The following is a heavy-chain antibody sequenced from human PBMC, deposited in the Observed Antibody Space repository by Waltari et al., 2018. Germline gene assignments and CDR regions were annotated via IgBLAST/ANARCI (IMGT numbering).Heavy chain of an antibody. D-gene: IGHD6-19*01. CDR1: GYTFTRHY. CDR3: ARDLVGSGWSIDY. J-gene: IGHJ4*02. V-gene: IGHV1-2*06. CDR2: ITPHTGGT. Sequence: QVQLVQSGAEVKEPGASMKVSCKASGYTFTRHYIHWVRQAPGQGLEWRGRITPHTGGTYYSQKFQGRVTMTRDMSITTAYMEVSSLRSDDTAVYYCARDLVGSGWSIDYWGQGTLVTVSS.